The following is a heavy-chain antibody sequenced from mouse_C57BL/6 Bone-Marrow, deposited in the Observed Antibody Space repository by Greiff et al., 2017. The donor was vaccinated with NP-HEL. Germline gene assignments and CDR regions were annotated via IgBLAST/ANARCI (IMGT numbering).Heavy chain of an antibody. CDR2: IDPSDSYT. CDR3: AREDPPYYNYGSSWFAY. CDR1: GYTFTSYW. V-gene: IGHV1-69*01. Sequence: VQLQQPGAELVMPGASVKLSCKASGYTFTSYWMHWVKQRPGQGLEWIGEIDPSDSYTNYNQKFKGKSTLTVDKSSSTAYMQLSSLTSEDSAVYYCAREDPPYYNYGSSWFAYWGQGTLVTVSA. D-gene: IGHD1-1*01. J-gene: IGHJ3*01.